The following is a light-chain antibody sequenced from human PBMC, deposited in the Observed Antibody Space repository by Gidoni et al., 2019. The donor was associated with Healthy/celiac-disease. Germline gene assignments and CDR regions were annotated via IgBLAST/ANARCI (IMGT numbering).Light chain of an antibody. CDR2: KAS. CDR3: QQYNSAWT. J-gene: IGKJ1*01. Sequence: DRQMTQSPSTLSASVGDRVTITCRASQSISSWLAWYQQKPGKAPKLLIYKASSLESGVPSRFSGSGSGTEFTLTISSLQPDDFATYYCQQYNSAWTFGQGTKVEIK. V-gene: IGKV1-5*03. CDR1: QSISSW.